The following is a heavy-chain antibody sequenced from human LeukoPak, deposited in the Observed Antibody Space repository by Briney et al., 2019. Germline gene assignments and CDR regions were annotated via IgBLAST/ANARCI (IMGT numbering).Heavy chain of an antibody. CDR1: GFTFSSYW. D-gene: IGHD3-10*01. CDR2: IYSGGST. CDR3: ATSSPNFGSGSYYQY. V-gene: IGHV3-53*01. Sequence: GGSLRLSCAASGFTFSSYWMSWVRQAPGKGLEWVSLIYSGGSTYYADSVKGRVTISRDKSKNTLYLQMNSLRAEDTAMYYCATSSPNFGSGSYYQYWGQGTLVTVSS. J-gene: IGHJ4*02.